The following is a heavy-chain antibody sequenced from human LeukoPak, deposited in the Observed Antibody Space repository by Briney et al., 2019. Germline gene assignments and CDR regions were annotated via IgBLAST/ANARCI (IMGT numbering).Heavy chain of an antibody. CDR2: INPNSGGT. Sequence: ASVKVSCKASGYTLTGYYMHWVRQAPGQGLEWMGWINPNSGGTNYAQKFQGRVTMTRDTSISTAYMELSRLRSDDTAVYYCARGSRGSYLYYFDYWGQGTLVTVSS. J-gene: IGHJ4*02. D-gene: IGHD1-26*01. V-gene: IGHV1-2*02. CDR3: ARGSRGSYLYYFDY. CDR1: GYTLTGYY.